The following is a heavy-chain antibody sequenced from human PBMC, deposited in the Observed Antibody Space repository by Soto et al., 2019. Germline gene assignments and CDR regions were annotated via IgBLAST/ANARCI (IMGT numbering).Heavy chain of an antibody. Sequence: PGGSLRLSCAASGFTFRSFTMNWVRQAPGKGLEWVSTISSNSAYIYYTDALRGRFTISRDNAKNSLHLQMNSPRAEDTAVYYCTRDASRESSARGWFDPWGPGTLVTVGS. D-gene: IGHD6-25*01. V-gene: IGHV3-21*04. CDR3: TRDASRESSARGWFDP. J-gene: IGHJ5*02. CDR1: GFTFRSFT. CDR2: ISSNSAYI.